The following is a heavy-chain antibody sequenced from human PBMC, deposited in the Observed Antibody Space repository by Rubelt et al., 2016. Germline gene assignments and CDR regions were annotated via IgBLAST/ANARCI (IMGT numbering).Heavy chain of an antibody. CDR3: ARGRITSFGVDSPLIDP. J-gene: IGHJ5*02. CDR2: INHSGST. V-gene: IGHV4-34*01. D-gene: IGHD3-3*01. Sequence: QVQLQQWGAGLLKPSETLSLTCAVYGGSFSGYYWSWIRQPPGKGLEWIGEINHSGSTNYNPSLKSRVTISVETSKNQFSLMVGSGTAADTAVYYCARGRITSFGVDSPLIDPWGQGTLVTVSS. CDR1: GGSFSGYY.